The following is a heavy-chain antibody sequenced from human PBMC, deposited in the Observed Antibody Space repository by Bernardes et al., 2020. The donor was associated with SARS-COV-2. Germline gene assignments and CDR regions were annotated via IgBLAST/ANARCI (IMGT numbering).Heavy chain of an antibody. Sequence: GGSLRLSCAASGFTFSSYWMSWVRQAPGKGLEWVANIKQDGSEKYYVDSVKGRFTISRDNAKNSLYLQMNSLRAEDTAVYYCARKQWLVHYYFDYWGQGTLVTVSS. V-gene: IGHV3-7*05. CDR1: GFTFSSYW. J-gene: IGHJ4*02. CDR2: IKQDGSEK. CDR3: ARKQWLVHYYFDY. D-gene: IGHD6-19*01.